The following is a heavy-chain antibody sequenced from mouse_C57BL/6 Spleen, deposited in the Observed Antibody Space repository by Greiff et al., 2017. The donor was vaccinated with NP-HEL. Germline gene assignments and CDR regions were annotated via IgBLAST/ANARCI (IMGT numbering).Heavy chain of an antibody. CDR3: AIGRYYGSSGYFDV. CDR1: GYTFTSYW. D-gene: IGHD1-1*01. CDR2: IHPSDSDT. J-gene: IGHJ1*03. V-gene: IGHV1-74*01. Sequence: QVQLKQPGAELVKPGASVKVSCKASGYTFTSYWMHWVKQRPGQGLEWIGRIHPSDSDTNYNQKFKGKATLTVDKSSSTAYMQLSSLTSEDSAVYYCAIGRYYGSSGYFDVWGTGTTVTVSS.